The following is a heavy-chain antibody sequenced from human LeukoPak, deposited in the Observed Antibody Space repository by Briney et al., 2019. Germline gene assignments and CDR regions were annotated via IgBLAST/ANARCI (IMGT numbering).Heavy chain of an antibody. D-gene: IGHD1-1*01. CDR1: GASFSNYY. CDR2: IDHSGST. V-gene: IGHV4-34*01. CDR3: ATSSQLSSYNWFDP. Sequence: SETLSLTCAVYGASFSNYYWSWIRQPPGKGLEWIGEIDHSGSTKCNPSLKGRLTISLDTSKNQFSLDLTSVTAADTAVYYCATSSQLSSYNWFDPWGQGTLVTVSS. J-gene: IGHJ5*02.